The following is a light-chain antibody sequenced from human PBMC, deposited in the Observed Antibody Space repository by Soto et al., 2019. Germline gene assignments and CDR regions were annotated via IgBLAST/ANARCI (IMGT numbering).Light chain of an antibody. CDR1: TSDVGGYNY. J-gene: IGLJ3*02. CDR3: CSHAGTTPWV. Sequence: QSALTQPRSVSGSPGQSVTISCTGTTSDVGGYNYVSWHQQHPGNVPKVMIYDVSKRPSGVPDRFSGSKSGNTASLTISGLQAEDEADYYCCSHAGTTPWVFGGGTKLTVL. CDR2: DVS. V-gene: IGLV2-11*01.